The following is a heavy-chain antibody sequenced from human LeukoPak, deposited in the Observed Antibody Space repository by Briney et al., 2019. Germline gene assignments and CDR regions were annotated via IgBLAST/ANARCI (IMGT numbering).Heavy chain of an antibody. CDR2: ISSSGSTI. J-gene: IGHJ6*02. V-gene: IGHV3-11*01. Sequence: PGGSLRLSCAASGLTFSDYYMSWLRQAPGKGLDWVSYISSSGSTIYYVDSVKGRFTISRDNAKNSLYLQMNSLRAEDTAVYYCAGAGIRLPDPAAGFSAYYYGMAVWGQGTTVTVS. D-gene: IGHD6-13*01. CDR1: GLTFSDYY. CDR3: AGAGIRLPDPAAGFSAYYYGMAV.